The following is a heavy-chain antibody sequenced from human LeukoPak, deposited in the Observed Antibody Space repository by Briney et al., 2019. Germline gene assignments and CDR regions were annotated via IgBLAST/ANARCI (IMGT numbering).Heavy chain of an antibody. D-gene: IGHD3-16*01. J-gene: IGHJ6*02. V-gene: IGHV3-49*04. CDR2: IRSQAYGGTE. CDR1: GFTFSSYA. CDR3: ARGPIYLWLYYGMDG. Sequence: GGSLRLSCAASGFTFSSYAMSWVRQAPGKGLEWVSFIRSQAYGGTEEYAASVQGRFTISRDDSYSIAYLRMNSLKTEDTAVYYCARGPIYLWLYYGMDGWGQGTTVIVSS.